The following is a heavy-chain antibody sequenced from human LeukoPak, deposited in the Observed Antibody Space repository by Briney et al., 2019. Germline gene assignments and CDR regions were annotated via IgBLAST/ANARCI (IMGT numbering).Heavy chain of an antibody. Sequence: PGGSLRLSCAASGFTFSSYAMSWVRQAPGKGLEWVSGISGSGGSTYYADSVKGRFTISRDNSKNRLYLQMNSLRAEDRAVYYCAKRPRGNYLDPFDYWGQGTLVTVSS. D-gene: IGHD3-10*01. V-gene: IGHV3-23*01. CDR3: AKRPRGNYLDPFDY. CDR1: GFTFSSYA. J-gene: IGHJ4*02. CDR2: ISGSGGST.